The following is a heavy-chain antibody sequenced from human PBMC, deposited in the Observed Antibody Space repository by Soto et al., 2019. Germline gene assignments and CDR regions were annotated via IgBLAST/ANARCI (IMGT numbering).Heavy chain of an antibody. V-gene: IGHV3-30*18. CDR3: AKDRSGWSSFDY. CDR1: GFTFSSYG. Sequence: GGSLRLSCAASGFTFSSYGMHWVRQAPGKGLEWVAVISYDGSNKYYADSVKGRFTISRDNSKNTLYLQMNSLRAEDTAVYYCAKDRSGWSSFDYWGQGTLVTVSS. CDR2: ISYDGSNK. J-gene: IGHJ4*02. D-gene: IGHD6-19*01.